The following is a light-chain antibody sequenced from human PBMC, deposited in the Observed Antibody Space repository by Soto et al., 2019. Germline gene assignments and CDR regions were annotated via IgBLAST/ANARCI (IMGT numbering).Light chain of an antibody. J-gene: IGLJ2*01. CDR2: EVS. Sequence: QSALTQPASVSGSPGQSITISCTGTSSDVGGHKYVSWYQHHPGKAPKLMIYEVSNRPSGVSDRFSGSKSGNTASLTISGLQAEDEADYYCSSYTSSSSLVFGGGTKLTVL. CDR3: SSYTSSSSLV. CDR1: SSDVGGHKY. V-gene: IGLV2-14*01.